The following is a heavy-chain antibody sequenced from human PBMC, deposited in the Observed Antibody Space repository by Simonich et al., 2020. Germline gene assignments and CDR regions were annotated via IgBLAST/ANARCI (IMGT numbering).Heavy chain of an antibody. CDR2: ISSYKGNT. D-gene: IGHD2-15*01. J-gene: IGHJ4*02. CDR3: ARASRGTWWYYYFDY. Sequence: QVQLVQSGAEVKKPGASVKVSCKASGYTFTSYGISWVRQAPGQGLEWMEWISSYKGNTNYAQTLQGRGTMTTDTSTSTAYMELRSLRSDDTAVYYCARASRGTWWYYYFDYWGQGTLVTVSS. V-gene: IGHV1-18*01. CDR1: GYTFTSYG.